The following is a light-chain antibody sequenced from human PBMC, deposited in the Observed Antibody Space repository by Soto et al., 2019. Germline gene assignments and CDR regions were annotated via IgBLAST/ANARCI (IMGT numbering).Light chain of an antibody. V-gene: IGKV3-20*01. Sequence: EIVLTQSPGTLSFSPGERATLSCRASQSVSSSYLAWYQQKPGQAPRLLIYGASSRATGIPDRFSGSGSGTDFTLTISRLEPEDFAVYYCQQYGSSPVTFGQGTKREIK. CDR3: QQYGSSPVT. J-gene: IGKJ2*01. CDR2: GAS. CDR1: QSVSSSY.